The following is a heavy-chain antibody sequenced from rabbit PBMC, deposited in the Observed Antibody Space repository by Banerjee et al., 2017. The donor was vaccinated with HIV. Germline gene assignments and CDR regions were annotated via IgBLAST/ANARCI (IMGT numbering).Heavy chain of an antibody. CDR1: GFSFSSGYY. D-gene: IGHD7-1*01. Sequence: QQLEESGGGLVKPGASLTLTCTASGFSFSSGYYMCWVRQAPGKGLEWIACISTGSGGTWYASWAKGRFTISKTSSTTVTLQMTSLTAADTATYFCARSVVGYGGYGAANLWGPGTLVTVS. CDR2: ISTGSGGT. V-gene: IGHV1S40*01. J-gene: IGHJ4*01. CDR3: ARSVVGYGGYGAANL.